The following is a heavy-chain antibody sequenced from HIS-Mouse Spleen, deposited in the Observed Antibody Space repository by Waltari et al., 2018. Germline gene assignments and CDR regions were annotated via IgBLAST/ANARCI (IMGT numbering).Heavy chain of an antibody. D-gene: IGHD3-10*01. Sequence: EVQLVETGGGLIQPGGYLRLPCAAPGFAVCSNYQTWFRLATGKGLEGVSVIYSGGSTYYADSVKGRFTISRDNSKNTLYLQMNSLRAEDTAVYYCARHYYYGSGSYYFDYWGQGTLVTVSS. CDR3: ARHYYYGSGSYYFDY. CDR2: IYSGGST. V-gene: IGHV3-53*02. J-gene: IGHJ4*02. CDR1: GFAVCSNY.